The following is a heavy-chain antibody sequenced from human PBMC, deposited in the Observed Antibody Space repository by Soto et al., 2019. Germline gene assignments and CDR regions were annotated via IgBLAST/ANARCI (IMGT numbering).Heavy chain of an antibody. J-gene: IGHJ4*02. Sequence: PSETLSLTCTVSGGSISSSSYFWGWIRQPPGKGLEWIGSIYYSGGTYYNPSLKSRVTISVDTSKNQFSLKLSSVTAADTAVYYCARAGGLGAVAVDYWGQETLVTVSS. D-gene: IGHD6-19*01. CDR1: GGSISSSSYF. CDR3: ARAGGLGAVAVDY. V-gene: IGHV4-39*07. CDR2: IYYSGGT.